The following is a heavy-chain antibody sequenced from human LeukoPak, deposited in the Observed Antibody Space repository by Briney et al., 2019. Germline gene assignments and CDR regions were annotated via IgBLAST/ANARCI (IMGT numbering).Heavy chain of an antibody. CDR3: AKDLSRSIVPVTIFDY. CDR1: GFTFSSYE. CDR2: ISGSGGST. Sequence: GGSLRLSCAASGFTFSSYEMNWVRQAPGKGLEWVSAISGSGGSTYYADSVKGRFTISRDNSKNTLYLQMNSLRAEDTAVYYCAKDLSRSIVPVTIFDYWGQGTLVTVSS. J-gene: IGHJ4*02. V-gene: IGHV3-23*01. D-gene: IGHD2-21*02.